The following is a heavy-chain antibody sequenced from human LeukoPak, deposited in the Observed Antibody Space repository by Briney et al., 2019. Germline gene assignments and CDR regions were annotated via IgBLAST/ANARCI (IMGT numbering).Heavy chain of an antibody. V-gene: IGHV4-39*01. CDR1: GGSISSSSYY. J-gene: IGHJ4*02. D-gene: IGHD4-17*01. CDR3: ARHLYGDYANFDY. Sequence: SETLSLTCTVSGGSISSSSYYWGWIRQPPGKGLEWIGSIYYSGSTYYNPSLKSRVTISIDTSKNQFSLNLSSVTAADTAVYYCARHLYGDYANFDYWGQGTLVTVSS. CDR2: IYYSGST.